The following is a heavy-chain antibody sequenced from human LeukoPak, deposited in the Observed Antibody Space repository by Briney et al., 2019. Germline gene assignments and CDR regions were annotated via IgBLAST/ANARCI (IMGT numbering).Heavy chain of an antibody. Sequence: GGSLRLSCAASGFTFSSYAMHWVRQAPGKGLEWVAVISYDGSNKYYADSVKGRFTISRDNSKNTLYLQMNSLRAEDTAVYYCARAYDYVWGSPSGAWGQGTLVIVSS. CDR2: ISYDGSNK. D-gene: IGHD3-16*01. V-gene: IGHV3-30-3*01. CDR1: GFTFSSYA. J-gene: IGHJ5*02. CDR3: ARAYDYVWGSPSGA.